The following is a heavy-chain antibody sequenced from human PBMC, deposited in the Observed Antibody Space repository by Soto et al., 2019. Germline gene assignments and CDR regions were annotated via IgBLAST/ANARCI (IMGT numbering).Heavy chain of an antibody. J-gene: IGHJ3*02. V-gene: IGHV3-74*01. CDR3: ARGRSGYCSGGSCYPHAI. CDR2: VSAGGGSI. D-gene: IGHD2-15*01. CDR1: GFTFSSSW. Sequence: GGSLRLSCAASGFTFSSSWMHWVRQAPGKGLVWVSLVSAGGGSINYADSVKGRFTTSRDNAKNALYLQMNSLRAEDTAVYYCARGRSGYCSGGSCYPHAIWGQGTMVTVSS.